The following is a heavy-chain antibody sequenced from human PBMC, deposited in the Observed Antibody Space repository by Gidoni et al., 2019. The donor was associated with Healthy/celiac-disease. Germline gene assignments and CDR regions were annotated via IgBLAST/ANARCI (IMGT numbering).Heavy chain of an antibody. V-gene: IGHV1-24*01. D-gene: IGHD5-12*01. J-gene: IGHJ6*02. CDR2: FDPEDGET. Sequence: LEWMGGFDPEDGETIYAQKFQGRVTMTEDTSTDTAYMELSSLRSEDTAVYYCATVPPLLRFQNYYYYYGMDVWGQGTTVTVSS. CDR3: ATVPPLLRFQNYYYYYGMDV.